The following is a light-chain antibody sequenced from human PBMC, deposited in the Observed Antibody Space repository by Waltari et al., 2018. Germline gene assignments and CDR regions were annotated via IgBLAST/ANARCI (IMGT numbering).Light chain of an antibody. CDR3: QQFINYPLT. J-gene: IGKJ3*01. Sequence: AIQLTQSPSSLSASVGHRITITCRASQDIASALAWYVQKPGKAPQLLIYDASTFERWVPSRFSGSGPGTDFTLSISGLQPEDFATYYCQQFINYPLTFGPGTTVDIK. CDR1: QDIASA. V-gene: IGKV1D-13*01. CDR2: DAS.